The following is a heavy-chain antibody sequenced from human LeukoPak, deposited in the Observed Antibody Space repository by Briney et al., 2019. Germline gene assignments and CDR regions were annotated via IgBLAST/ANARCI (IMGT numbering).Heavy chain of an antibody. J-gene: IGHJ5*02. CDR3: ARHYGP. Sequence: SETLSLTCTVTGGSISGSSYYWGWIRQPPGKGLEWIGSIYYSGSTYYNPSLKSRVTISVDTSKNQFSLKLNSVTAADTVVYYCARHYGPWGQGTLVTVSS. CDR1: GGSISGSSYY. V-gene: IGHV4-39*01. D-gene: IGHD3-10*01. CDR2: IYYSGST.